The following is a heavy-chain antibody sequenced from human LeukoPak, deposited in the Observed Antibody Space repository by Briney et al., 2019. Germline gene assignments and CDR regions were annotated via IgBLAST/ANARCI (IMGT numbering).Heavy chain of an antibody. CDR1: GFTFSSNG. Sequence: GGSLGLSCVASGFTFSSNGMHWVRQAPGKGLEWVTFIQYDGSKKYYADSVKGRFTISRDNSKNTLYLQMNSLRAEDTAVYYCARGPSGYHNTGGQGTLVTVSS. J-gene: IGHJ4*02. D-gene: IGHD5-12*01. V-gene: IGHV3-30*02. CDR3: ARGPSGYHNT. CDR2: IQYDGSKK.